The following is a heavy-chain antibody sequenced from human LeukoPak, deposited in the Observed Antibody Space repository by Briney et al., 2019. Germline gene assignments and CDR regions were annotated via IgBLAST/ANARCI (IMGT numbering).Heavy chain of an antibody. CDR2: ISSNGGST. Sequence: GGSLRLSCAASGFTFSSYAMHWVRQALGRGLEYVSAISSNGGSTYYANSVKGRFTISRDNSKNTLYLQMGSLRAEDMAVYYCARVGGDYSVDYWGQGTLVTVSS. CDR3: ARVGGDYSVDY. D-gene: IGHD4-17*01. V-gene: IGHV3-64*01. J-gene: IGHJ4*02. CDR1: GFTFSSYA.